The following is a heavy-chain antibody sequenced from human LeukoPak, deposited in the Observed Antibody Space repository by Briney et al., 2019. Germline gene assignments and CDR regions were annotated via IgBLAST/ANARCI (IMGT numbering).Heavy chain of an antibody. Sequence: PGGSLRLSCAASGFTFSSYAMGWVRQAPGKGLEWVSAISGSGGSTYYADSVKGRFTISRDNSKNTLYLQMNSLRAEDTAVYYCAKDQPHCSGGSCYFDYWGQGTLVTVSS. CDR1: GFTFSSYA. D-gene: IGHD2-15*01. CDR2: ISGSGGST. J-gene: IGHJ4*02. V-gene: IGHV3-23*01. CDR3: AKDQPHCSGGSCYFDY.